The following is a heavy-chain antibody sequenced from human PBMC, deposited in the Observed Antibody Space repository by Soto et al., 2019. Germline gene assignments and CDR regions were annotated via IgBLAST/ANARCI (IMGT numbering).Heavy chain of an antibody. CDR2: IYYSGST. CDR3: ARFVGAAALFDY. J-gene: IGHJ4*02. D-gene: IGHD6-13*01. V-gene: IGHV4-30-4*01. CDR1: GGSISSGDYY. Sequence: SETLSLTCTVSGGSISSGDYYWSWIRQPPGKGLEWIGYIYYSGSTYYNPSLKSRVTISVDTSKNQFSLKLSSVTAADTAVYYCARFVGAAALFDYWGQGTLVTVSS.